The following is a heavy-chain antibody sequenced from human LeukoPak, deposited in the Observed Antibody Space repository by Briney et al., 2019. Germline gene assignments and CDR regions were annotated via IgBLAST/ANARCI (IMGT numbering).Heavy chain of an antibody. J-gene: IGHJ6*03. CDR1: GFTFSSYW. V-gene: IGHV3-7*01. Sequence: GGSLRLSCATSGFTFSSYWMNWVRQAPGKGLEWVANIKQDGSEKHYVDSVKGRFTISRDNAKNSLYLQMNSLRAEDTAVYYCARDAFSYYYYMDVWGKGTTVTVSS. CDR3: ARDAFSYYYYMDV. CDR2: IKQDGSEK.